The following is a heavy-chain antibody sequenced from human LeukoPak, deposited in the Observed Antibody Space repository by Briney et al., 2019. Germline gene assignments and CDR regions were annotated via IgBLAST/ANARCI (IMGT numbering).Heavy chain of an antibody. J-gene: IGHJ4*02. CDR2: IYDSGST. CDR1: GGSISSYY. Sequence: PSETLSLTCTVSGGSISSYYWSWIRQPPGKGLEWIGYIYDSGSTNYNPSLKSRVTISIDTSKNQFSLKLSSVTAADTAVYYCARHGGYDYGSGSYYPFDYWGQGTLVTVSS. CDR3: ARHGGYDYGSGSYYPFDY. V-gene: IGHV4-59*08. D-gene: IGHD3-10*01.